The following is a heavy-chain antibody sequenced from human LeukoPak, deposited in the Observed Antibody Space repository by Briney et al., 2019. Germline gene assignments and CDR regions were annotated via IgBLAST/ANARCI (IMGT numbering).Heavy chain of an antibody. V-gene: IGHV4-61*01. Sequence: SETLSLTCTVSAGSVSSGSYYWSWIRQPPGKGLEWIGYIYYSGSTNYNPSLKSRVTISVDTSKNQFSLKLSSVTAADTAVYYCARSPYSSGWYAFDIWGQGTMVTVSS. J-gene: IGHJ3*02. D-gene: IGHD6-19*01. CDR3: ARSPYSSGWYAFDI. CDR2: IYYSGST. CDR1: AGSVSSGSYY.